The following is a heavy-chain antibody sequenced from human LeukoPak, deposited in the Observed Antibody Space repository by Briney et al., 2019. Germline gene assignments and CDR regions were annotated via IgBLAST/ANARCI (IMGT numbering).Heavy chain of an antibody. CDR3: AKELVGWSTVDS. J-gene: IGHJ4*02. D-gene: IGHD6-19*01. Sequence: GGSLRLACPAWGFTFGRHALSWVRQAPGKGLELISAISGSGGNTYYGDPEKCRFTIFRENSKSTLHLQMNSLRAEDTAIYYCAKELVGWSTVDSWDQGTLVTVSS. V-gene: IGHV3-23*01. CDR2: ISGSGGNT. CDR1: GFTFGRHA.